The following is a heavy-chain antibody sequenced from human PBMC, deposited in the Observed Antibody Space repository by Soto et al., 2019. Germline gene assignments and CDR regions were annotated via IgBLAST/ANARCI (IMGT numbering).Heavy chain of an antibody. CDR2: IYYSGST. CDR1: GGSISSSSYY. D-gene: IGHD6-13*01. Sequence: SETLSLTCTVSGGSISSSSYYWGWIRQPPGKGLEWIGSIYYSGSTYYNPSLKSRVTISVDTSKNQFSLKLSSVTAADTAVYYCARRHSSSANRPHYYYYGMDVWGQGTTVTVSS. V-gene: IGHV4-39*01. CDR3: ARRHSSSANRPHYYYYGMDV. J-gene: IGHJ6*02.